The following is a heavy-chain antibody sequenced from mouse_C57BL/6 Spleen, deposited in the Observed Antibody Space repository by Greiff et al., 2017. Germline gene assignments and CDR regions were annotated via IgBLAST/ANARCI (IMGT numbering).Heavy chain of an antibody. CDR2: INPNNGGT. CDR3: ARRDYDGAWFAY. D-gene: IGHD2-4*01. V-gene: IGHV1-18*01. J-gene: IGHJ3*01. CDR1: GYTFTDYN. Sequence: EVKLVESGPELVKPGASVKIPCKASGYTFTDYNMDWVKQSHGKSLEWIGDINPNNGGTIYNQKFKGKATLTVAKSSSTAYMELRSLTSEDTAVNYCARRDYDGAWFAYWGQGTLVTVSA.